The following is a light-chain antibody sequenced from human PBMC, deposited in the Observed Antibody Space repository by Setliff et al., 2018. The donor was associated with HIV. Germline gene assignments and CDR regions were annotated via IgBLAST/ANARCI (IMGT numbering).Light chain of an antibody. V-gene: IGLV2-14*03. J-gene: IGLJ1*01. CDR2: DVI. Sequence: QSVLTQPASVSGTPGQSITISCTGSSSDIGTYDRVSWYQQRPDGGPRLIIYDVIHRPSGVPHRFSGSKSGNTASLTISGLQTEDEADYYCMSYLSTNSYVFGTGTKVTV. CDR3: MSYLSTNSYV. CDR1: SSDIGTYDR.